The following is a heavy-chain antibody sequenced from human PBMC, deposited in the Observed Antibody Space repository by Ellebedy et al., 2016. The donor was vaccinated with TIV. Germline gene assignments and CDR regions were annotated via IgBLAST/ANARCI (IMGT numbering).Heavy chain of an antibody. CDR2: MNPNSGNT. J-gene: IGHJ4*02. V-gene: IGHV1-8*01. Sequence: AASVKVSCKASGYIFTTYDINWVRQATGQGLEWMGWMNPNSGNTGYAQNFQGRVTMTRNTSISTAYMELTSLGSEDTDVYFCARRQLYMSDYWGQGTLVTVSS. CDR3: ARRQLYMSDY. CDR1: GYIFTTYD. D-gene: IGHD1-1*01.